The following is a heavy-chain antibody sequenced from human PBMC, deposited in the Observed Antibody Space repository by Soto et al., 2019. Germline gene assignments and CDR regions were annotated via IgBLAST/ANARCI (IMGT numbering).Heavy chain of an antibody. CDR1: GGSISSNDFY. CDR2: IYYSGNT. J-gene: IGHJ5*02. Sequence: SETLSLTCIVSGGSISSNDFYWSWIRQHPGKGLEWIGYIYYSGNTYYNPSLKSRVTILVDTSKNQFSLKVSSVTVADTAVYYCARLSGRWQSWFDPWGQGTLVTVSS. CDR3: ARLSGRWQSWFDP. D-gene: IGHD6-25*01. V-gene: IGHV4-31*03.